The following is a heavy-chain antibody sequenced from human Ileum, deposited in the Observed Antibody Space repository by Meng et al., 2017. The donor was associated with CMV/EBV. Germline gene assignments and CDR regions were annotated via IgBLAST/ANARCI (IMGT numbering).Heavy chain of an antibody. D-gene: IGHD2/OR15-2a*01. J-gene: IGHJ2*01. CDR3: VRDNSNWTFDF. CDR2: TKDKTVSFIT. Sequence: ASGFSNNDHYMDWVRQAPGKGLEWVGRTKDKTVSFITEYAASVQGRFSISRDDSKNSLYLQMNNLKTEDTAMYYCVRDNSNWTFDFWGRGTLVTVSS. V-gene: IGHV3-72*01. CDR1: GFSNNDHY.